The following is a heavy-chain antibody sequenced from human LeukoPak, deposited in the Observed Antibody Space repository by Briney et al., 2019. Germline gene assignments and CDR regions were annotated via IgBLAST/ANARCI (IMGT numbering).Heavy chain of an antibody. CDR3: AHSIFGVVPPYYYYGMDV. V-gene: IGHV4-34*01. Sequence: SETLSLTCAVCGGSFSGYYWSWIRQPPGKGLEWIGEINHSGSTNYNPSLKSRVTISVDTSKNQFSLKLSSVTAADTAVYYCAHSIFGVVPPYYYYGMDVWGQGTTVTVSS. D-gene: IGHD3-3*01. CDR2: INHSGST. J-gene: IGHJ6*02. CDR1: GGSFSGYY.